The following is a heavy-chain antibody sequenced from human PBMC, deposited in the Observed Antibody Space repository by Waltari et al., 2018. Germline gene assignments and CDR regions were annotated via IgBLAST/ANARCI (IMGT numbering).Heavy chain of an antibody. CDR1: GGSVNRYY. CDR2: IYYNGNT. CDR3: AREIYGGNSRPYDH. J-gene: IGHJ4*02. Sequence: QVQLQESGPGLVKPSETLSLTCTVSGGSVNRYYWSWIRQPPGKGREWIGHIYYNGNTDYNPSLKSRVTILVDTSKNQVSLKLSSVTTADTALYFCAREIYGGNSRPYDHWGQGTLVTVAS. V-gene: IGHV4-59*02. D-gene: IGHD2-21*02.